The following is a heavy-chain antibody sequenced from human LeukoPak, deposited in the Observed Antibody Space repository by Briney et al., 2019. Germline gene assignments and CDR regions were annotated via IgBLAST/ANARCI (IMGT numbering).Heavy chain of an antibody. J-gene: IGHJ4*02. CDR1: GGTFSSYA. CDR2: IIPILGIA. D-gene: IGHD2-15*01. Sequence: EASVKVSCKASGGTFSSYAISWVRQAPGQGLEWMGRIIPILGIANYAQKFQGRVTLTTDTSTSTGYLEMRSLRSDDTAVYYCARATLAGSCHYWGQGTLVTVSS. V-gene: IGHV1-69*04. CDR3: ARATLAGSCHY.